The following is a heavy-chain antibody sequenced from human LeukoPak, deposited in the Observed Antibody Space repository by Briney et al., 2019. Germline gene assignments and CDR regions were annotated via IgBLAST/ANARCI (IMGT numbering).Heavy chain of an antibody. CDR3: ASTGGYDSSGYYDY. V-gene: IGHV4-4*07. CDR2: IYTSGST. D-gene: IGHD3-22*01. J-gene: IGHJ4*02. CDR1: GGSISSYY. Sequence: SETLSLTCTVSGGSISSYYWSWIRQPAGKGLEWIGRIYTSGSTNCNPSLKSRVTMSVDTSKNQFSLKLSSVTAADTAVYYCASTGGYDSSGYYDYWGQGTLVTVSS.